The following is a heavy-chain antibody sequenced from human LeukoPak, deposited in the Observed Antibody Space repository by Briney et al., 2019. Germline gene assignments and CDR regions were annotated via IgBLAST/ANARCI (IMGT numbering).Heavy chain of an antibody. J-gene: IGHJ4*02. CDR3: AREGYSPRDGYNFDFDY. CDR2: ISSSSSCR. V-gene: IGHV3-21*01. D-gene: IGHD5-24*01. Sequence: GGSLRLSCAASGFTPGSYSMDWVRQAPEKGLEWVSSISSSSSCRYYADSVKCRFTISIDNAKNSLYLQMNIRRAEDTAVYYYAREGYSPRDGYNFDFDYWGQGTLVTVSS. CDR1: GFTPGSYS.